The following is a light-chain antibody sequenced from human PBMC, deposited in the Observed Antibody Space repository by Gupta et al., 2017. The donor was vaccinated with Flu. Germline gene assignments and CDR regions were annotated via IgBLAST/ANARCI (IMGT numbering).Light chain of an antibody. V-gene: IGLV1-44*01. Sequence: VTISCSGISSNIGSNTVNWYQQLPRTAPKLLIYTNNQRPSGVPDRFSGSKSDTSASLAISGLQSEDEADYYCASWDDSLNGGVFGGGTKLTVL. J-gene: IGLJ3*02. CDR2: TNN. CDR1: SSNIGSNT. CDR3: ASWDDSLNGGV.